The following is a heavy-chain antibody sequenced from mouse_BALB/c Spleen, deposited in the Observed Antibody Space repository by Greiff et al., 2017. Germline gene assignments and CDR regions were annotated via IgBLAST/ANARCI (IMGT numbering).Heavy chain of an antibody. Sequence: EVKLMESGGGLVKPGGSLKLSCAASGFTFSSYAMSWVRQTPEKRLEWVASISSGGSTYYPDSVKGRFTISRDNARNILYLQMSSLRSEDTAMYYCARGYDIDYFDYWGQGTTLTVSS. D-gene: IGHD2-3*01. CDR3: ARGYDIDYFDY. CDR2: ISSGGST. CDR1: GFTFSSYA. J-gene: IGHJ2*01. V-gene: IGHV5-6-5*01.